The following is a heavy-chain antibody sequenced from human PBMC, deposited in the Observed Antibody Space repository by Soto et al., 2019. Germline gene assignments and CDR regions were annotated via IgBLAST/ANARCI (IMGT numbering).Heavy chain of an antibody. CDR3: ARSAGLDSCLFYYFDY. Sequence: ASVKVSCKASGGTFSSYAISWVRQAPGQGLEWMGGIIPIFGTANYAQKFQGRVTITADESTSTAYMELSSLRSEDTAVYFCARSAGLDSCLFYYFDYWGQGTLVTVSS. CDR1: GGTFSSYA. J-gene: IGHJ4*02. CDR2: IIPIFGTA. V-gene: IGHV1-69*13. D-gene: IGHD3-22*01.